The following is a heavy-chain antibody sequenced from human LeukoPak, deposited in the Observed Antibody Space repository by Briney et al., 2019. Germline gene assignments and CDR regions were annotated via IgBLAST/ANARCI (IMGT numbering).Heavy chain of an antibody. Sequence: ASVKVSCKASGYTFTGYYMHWVRQAPGQGLEWMGWINPNSGGTNYAQKFQGRVTMTRDTSTSTASMELRSLRSDDTAVYYCGRAGYFHSSGYYYVYFQHWGQGTLVTVSS. D-gene: IGHD3-22*01. J-gene: IGHJ1*01. CDR3: GRAGYFHSSGYYYVYFQH. CDR2: INPNSGGT. V-gene: IGHV1-2*02. CDR1: GYTFTGYY.